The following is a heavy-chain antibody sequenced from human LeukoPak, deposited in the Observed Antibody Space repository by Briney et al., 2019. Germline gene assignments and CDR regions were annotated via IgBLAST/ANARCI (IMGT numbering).Heavy chain of an antibody. V-gene: IGHV7-4-1*02. D-gene: IGHD2-15*01. CDR3: ARSLGYCSGGSCRGTIAFDI. CDR2: INTNTGNP. CDR1: GNTFTNYA. Sequence: GASVKVSCKASGNTFTNYAMNWVRQVPGQGLEWMGWINTNTGNPTYAQGFTGRFVFSLDTSVSTAYLQISSLKAEDTAVYYCARSLGYCSGGSCRGTIAFDIWGQGTMVTVSS. J-gene: IGHJ3*02.